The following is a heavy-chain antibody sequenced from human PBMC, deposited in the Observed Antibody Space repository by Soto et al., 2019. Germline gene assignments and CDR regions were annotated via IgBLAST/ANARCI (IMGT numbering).Heavy chain of an antibody. J-gene: IGHJ4*02. CDR3: ARGRSYDILTGYYQRYYFDY. CDR1: GGSISSYY. CDR2: IYYSGST. V-gene: IGHV4-59*01. D-gene: IGHD3-9*01. Sequence: SETLSLTCTVSGGSISSYYWSWIRQPPGKGLEWIGYIYYSGSTNYNPSLKSRVTISVDTSKNQFSLKLSSVTAADTAVYYCARGRSYDILTGYYQRYYFDYWGQGTLVTVSS.